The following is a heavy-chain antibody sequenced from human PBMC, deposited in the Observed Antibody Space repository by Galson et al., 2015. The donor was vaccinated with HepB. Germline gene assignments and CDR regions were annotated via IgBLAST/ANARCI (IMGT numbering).Heavy chain of an antibody. CDR1: GYTFGHYW. Sequence: QSGAEVKKPGESLKISCRGSGYTFGHYWIGWVRQMPGKGLEWMGIIYPDDSTVRYSPSFQGQVTISADKSTATAYLEWSSLRPEDTAVYYCARAENSRWHVFDYWGQGTLVTVSS. CDR2: IYPDDSTV. J-gene: IGHJ4*02. V-gene: IGHV5-51*01. CDR3: ARAENSRWHVFDY. D-gene: IGHD6-13*01.